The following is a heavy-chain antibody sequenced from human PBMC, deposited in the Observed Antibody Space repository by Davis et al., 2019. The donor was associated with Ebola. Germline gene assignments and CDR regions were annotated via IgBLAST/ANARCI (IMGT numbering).Heavy chain of an antibody. CDR3: ARGRSWPLDS. D-gene: IGHD6-25*01. J-gene: IGHJ4*02. V-gene: IGHV4-34*01. CDR2: INHSGST. Sequence: GSLRLSCAVYGGSFSGYYWSWIRQPPGKGLEWIGAINHSGSTNYNPSLKSRVTILVDTSKNQFSLNLSSVTAADTAVYYCARGRSWPLDSWGQGTLVTVSS. CDR1: GGSFSGYY.